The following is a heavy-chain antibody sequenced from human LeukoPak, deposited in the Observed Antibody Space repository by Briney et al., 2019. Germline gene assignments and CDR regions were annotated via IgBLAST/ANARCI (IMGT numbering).Heavy chain of an antibody. V-gene: IGHV4-61*01. CDR2: IYYSGST. J-gene: IGHJ5*02. CDR1: GYSISSGYY. Sequence: SETLSLTCTVSGYSISSGYYWGWIRQPPGKGLEWIGYIYYSGSTNYNPSLKSRVTISVDTSKNQFSLKLSSVTAADTAVYYCASTLKGWFDPWGQGTLVTVSS. CDR3: ASTLKGWFDP.